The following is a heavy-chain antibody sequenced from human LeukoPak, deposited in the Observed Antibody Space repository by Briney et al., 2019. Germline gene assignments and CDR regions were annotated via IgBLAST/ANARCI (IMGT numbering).Heavy chain of an antibody. CDR3: ARHLTGYYKGAFDI. CDR2: IFHSGST. CDR1: GGSISSGGYS. J-gene: IGHJ3*02. Sequence: SQTLSLTCVVSGGSISSGGYSWSWIRQPPGRGLEWIGYIFHSGSTYYNPSLKSRVTISVDRSKNQFSLKLSSVTAADTAVYYCARHLTGYYKGAFDIWGQGTMVTVSS. D-gene: IGHD3-9*01. V-gene: IGHV4-30-2*01.